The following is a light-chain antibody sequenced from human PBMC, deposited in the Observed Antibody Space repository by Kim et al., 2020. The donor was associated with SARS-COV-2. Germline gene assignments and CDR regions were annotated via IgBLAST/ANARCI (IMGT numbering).Light chain of an antibody. V-gene: IGLV3-19*01. J-gene: IGLJ2*01. CDR2: GKN. CDR1: SLGDYW. CDR3: NSRDNSGDHVV. Sequence: SSELTQDPAVSVALGQTVTITCQGDSLGDYWASWYQQKPGQAPILVVYGKNNRPSGIPDRFSGSSSGNTASLTVTGAQAVDEADYYCNSRDNSGDHVVFGGGTQLTVL.